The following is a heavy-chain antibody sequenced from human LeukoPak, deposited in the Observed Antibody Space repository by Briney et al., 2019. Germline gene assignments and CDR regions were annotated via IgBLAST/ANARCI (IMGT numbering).Heavy chain of an antibody. J-gene: IGHJ4*02. CDR2: IYYSGST. V-gene: IGHV4-39*01. D-gene: IGHD3-10*01. CDR3: ARRRGSGSFYDY. CDR1: GGXISSSSYY. Sequence: SETLSLTCTVSGGXISSSSYYWGWIRQPPGKGLEWIGSIYYSGSTYYNPSLKSRVTISVDTSKNQFSLKLSSVTAADTAVYYCARRRGSGSFYDYWGQGTLVTVSS.